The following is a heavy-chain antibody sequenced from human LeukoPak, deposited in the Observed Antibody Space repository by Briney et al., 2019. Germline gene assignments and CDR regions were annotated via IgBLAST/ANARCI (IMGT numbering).Heavy chain of an antibody. Sequence: GASVKVSCKASGYSFISYGISWVRQAPGQGLDWMGWISVYNGNIHYAQKFQGRVTVTTDTSTNTAYMELRSLRSDDTAVYYCARAIIYGSGSYYLFDYWGQGTLVTVSS. CDR2: ISVYNGNI. CDR1: GYSFISYG. J-gene: IGHJ4*02. CDR3: ARAIIYGSGSYYLFDY. D-gene: IGHD3-10*01. V-gene: IGHV1-18*01.